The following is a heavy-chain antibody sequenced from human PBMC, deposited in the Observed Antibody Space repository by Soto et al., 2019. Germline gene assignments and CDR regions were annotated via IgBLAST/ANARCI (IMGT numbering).Heavy chain of an antibody. D-gene: IGHD5-18*01. CDR1: GGTFSSYA. V-gene: IGHV1-69*12. CDR3: ARDKCEDTAMVDYYYYGMDV. Sequence: QVQLVQSGAEVKKPGSSVKVSCKASGGTFSSYAISWVRQAPGQGLEWMGGIIPIFGTANYAQKFQGRVTSTADESTSTAYMELSSLRSEDTAVYYCARDKCEDTAMVDYYYYGMDVWGQGTTVTVSS. J-gene: IGHJ6*02. CDR2: IIPIFGTA.